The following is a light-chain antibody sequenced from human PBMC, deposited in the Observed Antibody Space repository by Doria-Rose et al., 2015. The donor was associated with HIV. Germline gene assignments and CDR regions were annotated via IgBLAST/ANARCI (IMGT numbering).Light chain of an antibody. Sequence: FTQSPGTLSLSPGEGATLSCRASQSFSSTYLAWYQQKPGQAPSLLIYDGSTRATGIPDRFSASGSGTDFTLTINRLEPEDFALYYCHQYGTSWTFGQGTKVEI. J-gene: IGKJ1*01. CDR1: QSFSSTY. CDR2: DGS. V-gene: IGKV3-20*01. CDR3: HQYGTSWT.